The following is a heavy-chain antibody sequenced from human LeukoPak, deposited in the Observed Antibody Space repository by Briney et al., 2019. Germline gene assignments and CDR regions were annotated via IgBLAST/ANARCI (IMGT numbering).Heavy chain of an antibody. CDR3: ARGFRYYDFWSGNY. D-gene: IGHD3-3*01. CDR2: IIPIFGTA. V-gene: IGHV1-69*05. Sequence: SVKVSCKASGGTFSSYAISWVRQAPGQGLEWMGGIIPIFGTANYAQKFQGRVTITTDESTSTAYMELSSLRSEDTAVYYCARGFRYYDFWSGNYWGQGTLVTVSS. CDR1: GGTFSSYA. J-gene: IGHJ4*02.